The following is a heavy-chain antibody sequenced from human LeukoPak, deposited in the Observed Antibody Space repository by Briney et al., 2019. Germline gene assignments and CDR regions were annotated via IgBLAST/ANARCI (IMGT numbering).Heavy chain of an antibody. CDR3: ARGWNSGWSDY. J-gene: IGHJ4*02. CDR2: IHYSGSA. CDR1: GGSISSYY. Sequence: PSETLSHSCTVSGGSISSYYWSWIRQPPGKGLEWIGYIHYSGSANNNPSLKSRVTLSVDTSKNQFSLKLSSVTAADTAVYYCARGWNSGWSDYWGQGTLVTVSS. V-gene: IGHV4-59*12. D-gene: IGHD6-19*01.